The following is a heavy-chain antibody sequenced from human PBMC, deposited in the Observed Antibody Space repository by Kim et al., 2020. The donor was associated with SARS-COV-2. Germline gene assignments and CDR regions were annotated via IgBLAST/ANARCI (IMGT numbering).Heavy chain of an antibody. D-gene: IGHD6-19*01. CDR3: ATEKAVAGPKAYGMDV. CDR1: GYTLTELS. V-gene: IGHV1-24*01. Sequence: ASVKVSCKVSGYTLTELSMHWVRQAPGKGLEWMGGFDPEDGETIYAQKCQGRVTMTEDTSTDTAYMELSSLRSEDTAVYYCATEKAVAGPKAYGMDVWGQGTTVTVSS. CDR2: FDPEDGET. J-gene: IGHJ6*02.